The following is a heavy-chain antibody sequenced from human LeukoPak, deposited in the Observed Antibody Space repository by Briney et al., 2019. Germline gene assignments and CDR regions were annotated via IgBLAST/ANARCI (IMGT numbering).Heavy chain of an antibody. CDR3: ARDVNLNFFDV. V-gene: IGHV3-74*01. Sequence: GGSLRLSCAASGFSFTTYVMHWVRQAPGKGLMWVPRISHDGIVTSYADSVKGRFTISRDNAKNTVFLQMNSLSAEDTAVYCARDVNLNFFDVWGRDTLVTVSS. D-gene: IGHD3-9*01. J-gene: IGHJ2*01. CDR1: GFSFTTYV. CDR2: ISHDGIVT.